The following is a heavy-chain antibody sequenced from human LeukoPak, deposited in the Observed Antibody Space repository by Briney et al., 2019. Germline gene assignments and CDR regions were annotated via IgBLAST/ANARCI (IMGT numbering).Heavy chain of an antibody. V-gene: IGHV3-66*01. CDR3: ARWFYDILTGCPSFDY. Sequence: GGSLRLSCAASGFTVNSNFMTWVRQIPGKGLEWVSVLYANGNTHYTDSVKGRFTVSRDDSKNTLYLQMNSLRAEDTAIYYCARWFYDILTGCPSFDYWGQGTLVTVSS. CDR2: LYANGNT. D-gene: IGHD3-9*01. CDR1: GFTVNSNF. J-gene: IGHJ4*02.